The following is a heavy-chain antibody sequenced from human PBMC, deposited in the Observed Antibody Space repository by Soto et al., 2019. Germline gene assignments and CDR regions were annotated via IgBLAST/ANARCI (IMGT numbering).Heavy chain of an antibody. D-gene: IGHD2-2*01. Sequence: PSETLSLTCTVSGGSISSYYWSWIRQPPGKGLEWIGYIYYSGSTNYNPSLKSRVTISVDTSKNQFSLKLSSVTAADTAVYYCASAGYCSSTSCYGGRWFDPWGQGTLVTVPS. V-gene: IGHV4-59*01. CDR1: GGSISSYY. J-gene: IGHJ5*02. CDR2: IYYSGST. CDR3: ASAGYCSSTSCYGGRWFDP.